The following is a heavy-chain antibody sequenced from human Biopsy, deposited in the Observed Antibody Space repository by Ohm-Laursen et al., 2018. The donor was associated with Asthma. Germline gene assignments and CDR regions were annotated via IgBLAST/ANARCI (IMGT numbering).Heavy chain of an antibody. CDR3: ASDFPKDYVRYNFQF. J-gene: IGHJ4*02. V-gene: IGHV1-24*01. Sequence: APVKVSCKISGYSLTDLSMHWVRQAPGQGLEWMGEHDPEEGGTVNARRFQGRVTMTEDTSTDTAYMELSSLSSDDTAVYYCASDFPKDYVRYNFQFWGQGTLVTVSS. CDR2: HDPEEGGT. CDR1: GYSLTDLS. D-gene: IGHD4-17*01.